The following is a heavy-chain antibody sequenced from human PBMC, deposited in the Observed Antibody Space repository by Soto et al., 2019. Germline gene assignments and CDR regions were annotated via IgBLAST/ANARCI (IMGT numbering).Heavy chain of an antibody. CDR2: IVVVSNTV. Sequence: QVLLLQSGAEVKEPGSSVRVSCKVSGSTFNNFAFSWLRQAPGRGPERMGGIVVVSNTVDYSQRFQDRVTLTAYTSTITLYIELSSLTSEDTAVYYCARAIKRWEGHQYFDSWGQGTLLSVFS. CDR3: ARAIKRWEGHQYFDS. D-gene: IGHD1-26*01. V-gene: IGHV1-69*06. J-gene: IGHJ4*02. CDR1: GSTFNNFA.